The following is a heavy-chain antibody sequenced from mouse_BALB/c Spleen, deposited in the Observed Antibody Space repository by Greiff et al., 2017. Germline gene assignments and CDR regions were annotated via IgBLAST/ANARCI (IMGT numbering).Heavy chain of an antibody. Sequence: QVQLQQPGAELVKPGASVKLSCKASGYTFTSYWMHWVKQRPGQGLEWIGEINPSNGRTNYNEKFKSKATLTVDKSSSTAYMQLSSLTSEDSAVYYCARGLEYYFDDGGQGTTLTVSS. CDR3: ARGLEYYFDD. CDR2: INPSNGRT. D-gene: IGHD2-4*01. CDR1: GYTFTSYW. V-gene: IGHV1S81*02. J-gene: IGHJ2*01.